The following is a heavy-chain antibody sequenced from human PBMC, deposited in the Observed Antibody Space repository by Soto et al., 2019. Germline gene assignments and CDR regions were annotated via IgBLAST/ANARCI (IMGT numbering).Heavy chain of an antibody. D-gene: IGHD3-3*02. CDR3: AIDHLHRSSYGMDV. CDR2: IKQDGSEK. V-gene: IGHV3-7*03. Sequence: PGGSLRLSCAASGFTLSSYWMSWVRQAQGKGLEWVANIKQDGSEKYYVDSVKGLFTISRDNAKNSLYLQMNSLRAEDTAVYYCAIDHLHRSSYGMDVWGQGTTVTVSS. CDR1: GFTLSSYW. J-gene: IGHJ6*02.